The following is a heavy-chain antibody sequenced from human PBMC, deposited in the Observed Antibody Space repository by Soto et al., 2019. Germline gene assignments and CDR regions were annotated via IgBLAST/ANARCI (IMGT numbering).Heavy chain of an antibody. Sequence: QVQLQESGPGLVKPSQTLSLTCTVSGGSISSGGDCWSWIRPHPGKGLQWIGYIYYSGSTYYNPSLKTRVTISADSSKNQFSLKLSSVTAADTAVYYCPRVCGGDCHHGMDVWGQGTTVTVSS. V-gene: IGHV4-31*03. CDR1: GGSISSGGDC. CDR3: PRVCGGDCHHGMDV. CDR2: IYYSGST. D-gene: IGHD2-21*02. J-gene: IGHJ6*02.